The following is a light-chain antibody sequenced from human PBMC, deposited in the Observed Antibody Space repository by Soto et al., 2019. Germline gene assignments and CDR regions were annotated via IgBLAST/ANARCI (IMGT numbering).Light chain of an antibody. CDR1: SSNIGNNY. CDR3: GTWDSSLSAGKYV. Sequence: QSVLTQPPSVSAAPGQKVTIPCSGSSSNIGNNYVSWYQQLPGTAPKLLIYENNKRPSGIPDRFSGSKSGTSTTLDITGLQTGDEADYYCGTWDSSLSAGKYVFGSGTKLTVL. CDR2: ENN. V-gene: IGLV1-51*02. J-gene: IGLJ1*01.